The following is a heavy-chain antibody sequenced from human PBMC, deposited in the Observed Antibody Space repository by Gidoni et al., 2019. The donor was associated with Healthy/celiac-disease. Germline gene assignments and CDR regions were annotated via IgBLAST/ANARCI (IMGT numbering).Heavy chain of an antibody. D-gene: IGHD2-2*01. Sequence: QLQLQESGPGLVKPSETLSLTCTVSGGSISRSSYYLGWIRQPPGKGLEWIGSIYYSGSTYYNPSLKSRVTISVDTSKNQFSLKLSSVTAADTAVYYWARQDFVVVPAAYSYYFDYWGQGTLVTVSS. CDR2: IYYSGST. J-gene: IGHJ4*02. CDR1: GGSISRSSYY. V-gene: IGHV4-39*01. CDR3: ARQDFVVVPAAYSYYFDY.